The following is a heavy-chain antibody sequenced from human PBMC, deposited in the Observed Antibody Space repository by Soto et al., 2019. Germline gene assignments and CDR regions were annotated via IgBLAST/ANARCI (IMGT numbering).Heavy chain of an antibody. CDR2: INPSSGGT. CDR1: GYTFSDYY. V-gene: IGHV1-46*01. J-gene: IGHJ5*02. D-gene: IGHD6-19*01. Sequence: GASVKVSCKASGYTFSDYYMHWVRQAPGQGLEWMGIINPSSGGTEYAQNFQGRVTMTRDTSTSTFYMELSRLRSEDTAVYYCATLGAGGAVAWGQGTLVTVSS. CDR3: ATLGAGGAVA.